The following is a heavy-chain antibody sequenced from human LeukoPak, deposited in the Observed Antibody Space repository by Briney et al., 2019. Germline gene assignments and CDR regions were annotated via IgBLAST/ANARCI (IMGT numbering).Heavy chain of an antibody. CDR3: ARESCSSNSCGMDV. CDR1: GFTFSSSW. V-gene: IGHV3-74*01. D-gene: IGHD2-2*01. J-gene: IGHJ6*02. Sequence: GGSLRLSCAASGFTFSSSWMYWVRQAPGKGLVWVSRINSDESITTYADSVKGRFTISRDNAKNTLYLQMNSLRAEDTALYYCARESCSSNSCGMDVWGQGTTVTVSS. CDR2: INSDESIT.